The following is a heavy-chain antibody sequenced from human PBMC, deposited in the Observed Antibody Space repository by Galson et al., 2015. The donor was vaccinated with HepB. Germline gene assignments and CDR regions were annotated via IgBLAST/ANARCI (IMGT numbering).Heavy chain of an antibody. Sequence: SLRLSCAASGFTFSSYGMHWVRQAPGKGLEWVAVISYDGSNKYYADSVKGRFTISRDNSKNTLYLQMNSLRAEDTAVYYCAKCIAARPYYYYYGMDVWGQGTTVTVSS. D-gene: IGHD6-6*01. CDR3: AKCIAARPYYYYYGMDV. V-gene: IGHV3-30*18. CDR2: ISYDGSNK. CDR1: GFTFSSYG. J-gene: IGHJ6*02.